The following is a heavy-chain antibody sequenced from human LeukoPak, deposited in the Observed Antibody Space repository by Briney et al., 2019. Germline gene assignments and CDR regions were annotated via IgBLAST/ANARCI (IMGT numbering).Heavy chain of an antibody. Sequence: ASVKVSCKASGYTFTGYYMHWVRQAPGQGLEWMGWINPNSGGTNYAQKFQGRVTMTRDTSISTAYMELSRLRSDDTAVYYCARGIGGYYLYYYYYYMDVWGKGTTVTVSS. D-gene: IGHD3-22*01. CDR1: GYTFTGYY. CDR3: ARGIGGYYLYYYYYYMDV. CDR2: INPNSGGT. J-gene: IGHJ6*03. V-gene: IGHV1-2*02.